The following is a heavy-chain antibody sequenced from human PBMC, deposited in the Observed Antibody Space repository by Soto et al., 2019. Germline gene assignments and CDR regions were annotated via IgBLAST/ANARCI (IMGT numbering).Heavy chain of an antibody. V-gene: IGHV1-3*01. CDR1: GYTFTDYS. CDR2: INAGNGVT. J-gene: IGHJ2*01. Sequence: QVQLVQSGAEVKKPGASLNVSCKAYGYTFTDYSMHWVRQAPGQRLEWMGWINAGNGVTKYSQNFRGRATISRDTSASTAYLYLGSLRSEDTAVYDCARSPPTVTAWYVDLWGRGTLVTVSS. D-gene: IGHD4-17*01. CDR3: ARSPPTVTAWYVDL.